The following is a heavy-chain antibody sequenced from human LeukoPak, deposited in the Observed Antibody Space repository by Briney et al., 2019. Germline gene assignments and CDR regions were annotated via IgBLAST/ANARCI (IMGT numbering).Heavy chain of an antibody. D-gene: IGHD3-22*01. CDR2: IIPIFGTA. CDR1: GGTFSSYA. CDR3: ARPNITSYYDSRGYDAFDV. J-gene: IGHJ3*01. Sequence: PWASVKVSCKASGGTFSSYAISWVRQAPGQGLEWMGGIIPIFGTANYAQKFQGRVTITADESTSTAYMELSSLGSEDTAVYYCARPNITSYYDSRGYDAFDVWGQGTMVTVSS. V-gene: IGHV1-69*13.